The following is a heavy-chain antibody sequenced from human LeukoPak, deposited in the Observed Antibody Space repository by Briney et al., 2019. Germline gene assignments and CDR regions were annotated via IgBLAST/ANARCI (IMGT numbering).Heavy chain of an antibody. CDR2: IYYSGST. V-gene: IGHV4-59*01. CDR1: GGSISRYY. Sequence: PSETLSLTCTVSGGSISRYYWSWIRQPPGKGLEWIGYIYYSGSTNYNPSLKSRVTISVDTSKNHFSLKLSSVTAADTAVYYCARHVGYGNNWFDPWGQGTLVTVSS. D-gene: IGHD5-18*01. J-gene: IGHJ5*02. CDR3: ARHVGYGNNWFDP.